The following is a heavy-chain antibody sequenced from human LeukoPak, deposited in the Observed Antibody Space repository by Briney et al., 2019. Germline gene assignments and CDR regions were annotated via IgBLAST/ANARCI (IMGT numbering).Heavy chain of an antibody. CDR1: GGSISSYY. CDR2: IHYTGST. CDR3: AREAVVVVANGYYYYMDV. J-gene: IGHJ6*03. Sequence: SETLXLTCTVSGGSISSYYWSWIRQSPGKGLECIGYIHYTGSTNYNPSLKSRVTMSVDTSKNQFSLKLSSVTAADTAVYYCAREAVVVVANGYYYYMDVWGKGTTVTISS. D-gene: IGHD2-15*01. V-gene: IGHV4-59*12.